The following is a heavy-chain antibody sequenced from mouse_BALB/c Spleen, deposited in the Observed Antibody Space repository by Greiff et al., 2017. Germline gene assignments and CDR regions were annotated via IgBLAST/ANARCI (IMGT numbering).Heavy chain of an antibody. Sequence: QLQQSGAELVRPGVSVKISCKGSGYTFTDYAMHWVKQSHAKSLEWIGVISTYYGDASYNQKFKGKATMTVDKSSSTAYMELARLTSEDSAIYYCARRTYYRYDGGDYYAMDYWGQGTSVTVSS. J-gene: IGHJ4*01. CDR2: ISTYYGDA. CDR3: ARRTYYRYDGGDYYAMDY. CDR1: GYTFTDYA. D-gene: IGHD2-14*01. V-gene: IGHV1S137*01.